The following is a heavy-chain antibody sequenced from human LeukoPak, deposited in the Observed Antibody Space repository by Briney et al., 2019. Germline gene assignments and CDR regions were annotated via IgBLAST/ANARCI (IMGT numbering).Heavy chain of an antibody. CDR2: INSDGSST. CDR3: ARDPYSYGFSHPDY. Sequence: PGGSLRLSCAASGFTFSSYWMHWVRQAPGKGLVWVSRINSDGSSTSYADSVKGRFTISGDNAKDTLYLQMNSLRAEDTAVYYCARDPYSYGFSHPDYWGQGTLVTVSS. V-gene: IGHV3-74*01. CDR1: GFTFSSYW. J-gene: IGHJ4*02. D-gene: IGHD5-18*01.